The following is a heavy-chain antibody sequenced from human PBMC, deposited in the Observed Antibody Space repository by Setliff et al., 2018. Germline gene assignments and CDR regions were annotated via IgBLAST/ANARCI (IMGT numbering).Heavy chain of an antibody. J-gene: IGHJ4*02. CDR1: GDSISGYF. CDR2: IQKRGSTTT. V-gene: IGHV4-59*01. Sequence: PSETLSLTCIVSGDSISGYFWSWIRQAPGKGLEWIGYIQKRGSTTTKYNPSLGSRISMSIDTSKNQFSLQLSSVSDWDTAVYYCARDQFSSGWYGPPESYFDCWGQRIGVTVSS. D-gene: IGHD6-19*01. CDR3: ARDQFSSGWYGPPESYFDC.